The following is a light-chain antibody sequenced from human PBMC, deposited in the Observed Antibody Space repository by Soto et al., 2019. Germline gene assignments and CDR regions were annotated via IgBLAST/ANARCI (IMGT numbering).Light chain of an antibody. Sequence: QSVLTQPPSVSGAPGQRVTISCTGSSSNTGAGYDVHWYQKLPGTAPKVLIYGNSNRPSGVPDRISGSKSGTSASLAITGLQAEDEADYYCQSYDSSLSVVFGGGTKLTVL. CDR2: GNS. J-gene: IGLJ2*01. CDR3: QSYDSSLSVV. V-gene: IGLV1-40*01. CDR1: SSNTGAGYD.